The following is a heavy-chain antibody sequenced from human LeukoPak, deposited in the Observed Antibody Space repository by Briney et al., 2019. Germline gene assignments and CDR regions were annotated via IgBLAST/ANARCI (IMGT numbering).Heavy chain of an antibody. CDR1: GLIFISSC. CDR3: TRGADY. CDR2: INSDGSKT. Sequence: GGSLRLSCAASGLIFISSCMDWVRQAPGKGLVWVSRINSDGSKTDYADSVKGRFTISRDNAKNTLYLQMDSLRAEDTAIYYCTRGADYWGQGTLVTVSS. V-gene: IGHV3-74*01. J-gene: IGHJ4*02.